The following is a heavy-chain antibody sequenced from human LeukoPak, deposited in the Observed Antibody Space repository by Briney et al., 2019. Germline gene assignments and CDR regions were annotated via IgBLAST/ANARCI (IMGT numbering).Heavy chain of an antibody. V-gene: IGHV3-30*04. Sequence: GGSLRLSCAASGFTSSSYAIHWVRQAPGKGLEWVAVISYDGSNKYYADSVKGRFTISRDNSKNTLYLQMNSLRAEDTAVYYCARGSWRFDYGDTGFDPWGQGTLVTVSS. CDR3: ARGSWRFDYGDTGFDP. D-gene: IGHD4-17*01. CDR2: ISYDGSNK. CDR1: GFTSSSYA. J-gene: IGHJ5*02.